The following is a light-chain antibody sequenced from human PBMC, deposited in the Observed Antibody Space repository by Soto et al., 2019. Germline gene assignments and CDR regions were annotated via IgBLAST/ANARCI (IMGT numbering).Light chain of an antibody. CDR1: NSDVGGYNY. CDR2: DVN. CDR3: SSYAGSTTFDV. Sequence: QSALTQPPSASGSPGQSVAISCTGTNSDVGGYNYVSWYQQHPGKTPKLMSYDVNKRPSGVPDRFSGSKSGNTASLTVFGLQAEDEADYYCSSYAGSTTFDVFGTGTKVTVL. J-gene: IGLJ1*01. V-gene: IGLV2-8*01.